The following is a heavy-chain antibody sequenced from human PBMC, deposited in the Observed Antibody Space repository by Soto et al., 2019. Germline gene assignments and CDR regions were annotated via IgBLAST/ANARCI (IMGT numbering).Heavy chain of an antibody. J-gene: IGHJ6*02. CDR2: ISSSSSYI. Sequence: EVQLVESGGGLVKPGGSLRLSCAASGFTFSSYSMNWVRQAPGKGLEWVSSISSSSSYIYYADSVKGRFPISRDNAKNSLFLRMNSLRAEDTAVYYCAREGVQHGSGPYYYYGMDVWGQGTTVTVSS. CDR1: GFTFSSYS. CDR3: AREGVQHGSGPYYYYGMDV. V-gene: IGHV3-21*01. D-gene: IGHD3-10*01.